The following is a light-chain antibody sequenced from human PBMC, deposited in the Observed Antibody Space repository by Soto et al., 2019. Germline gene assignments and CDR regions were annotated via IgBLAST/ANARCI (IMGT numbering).Light chain of an antibody. J-gene: IGKJ5*01. Sequence: DIQLTQTPSTFSASVGDEATITCRASHTISRWLAWYQQKPGRAPKLLIYDASTLESGVPSSFSGSGSETEFTLTISRLQPDDFATYFCHSRAFGQGTRLEIK. V-gene: IGKV1-5*01. CDR1: HTISRW. CDR3: HSRA. CDR2: DAS.